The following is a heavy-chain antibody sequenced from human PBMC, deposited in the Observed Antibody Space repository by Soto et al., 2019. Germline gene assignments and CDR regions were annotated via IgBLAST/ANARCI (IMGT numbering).Heavy chain of an antibody. V-gene: IGHV1-24*01. CDR2: FDPEDGET. J-gene: IGHJ5*02. CDR3: ATTFMVRVGWFDP. CDR1: GYTLTELS. Sequence: ASVNVSCAVSGYTLTELSMHWVRQAPGNGLELMGGFDPEDGETIYAQKFQGRVTMTEDTSTDTAYMELSSLRSEDTAVYYCATTFMVRVGWFDPWGQGTLVTVSS. D-gene: IGHD3-10*01.